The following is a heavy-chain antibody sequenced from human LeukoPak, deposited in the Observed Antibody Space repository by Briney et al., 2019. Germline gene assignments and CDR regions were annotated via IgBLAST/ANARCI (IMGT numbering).Heavy chain of an antibody. J-gene: IGHJ4*02. CDR3: ARHRYGSGSLVDY. Sequence: PGESLKISCQASGYSFTRYWIGWVRQLPGKGLEWMGIIYPGDSDIRYNPSFEGQVTISADKTIGTAYLQWSSLKASDTAMYYCARHRYGSGSLVDYWGQGTLVTVSS. V-gene: IGHV5-51*01. CDR1: GYSFTRYW. D-gene: IGHD3-10*01. CDR2: IYPGDSDI.